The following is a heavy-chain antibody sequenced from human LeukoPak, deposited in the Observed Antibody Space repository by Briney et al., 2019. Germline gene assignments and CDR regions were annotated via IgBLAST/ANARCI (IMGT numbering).Heavy chain of an antibody. CDR1: GFTFSSYG. CDR2: IWYDGSNK. Sequence: GRSLRLPCAASGFTFSSYGMHWVRQAPGKGLEWVAVIWYDGSNKYYADSVKGRFTISRDNSKNTLYLQMNSLRAEDTAVYYCARVRGGSSWYQWIDYWGQGTLVTVSS. J-gene: IGHJ4*02. CDR3: ARVRGGSSWYQWIDY. D-gene: IGHD6-13*01. V-gene: IGHV3-33*01.